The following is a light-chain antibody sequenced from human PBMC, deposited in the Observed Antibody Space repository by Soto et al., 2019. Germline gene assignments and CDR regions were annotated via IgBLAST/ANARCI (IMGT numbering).Light chain of an antibody. CDR3: SSYTSSSSVV. J-gene: IGLJ2*01. CDR1: SSDVGGYNY. Sequence: QSALTQPASVSGSPGQSMIISCTGTSSDVGGYNYVSWYQQHPGKAPKLMIYDVSNRPSGVSNRFSGSKSGNTASLTISGLQAEDEADYYCSSYTSSSSVVFGGGTKLTVL. V-gene: IGLV2-14*01. CDR2: DVS.